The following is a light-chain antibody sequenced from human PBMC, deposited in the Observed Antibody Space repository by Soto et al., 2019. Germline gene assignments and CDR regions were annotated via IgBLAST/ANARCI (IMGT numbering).Light chain of an antibody. Sequence: EIDLTQSPATLSVSPVEISTLSFRASQSVSSYLAWYQQKPGQAPRLLIYGASTRATGIPVRFSGSGFGTEFTLTISSLQSEDFAVYYCQQYKNWPLFGQGTRLEIK. J-gene: IGKJ5*01. CDR1: QSVSSY. CDR2: GAS. V-gene: IGKV3-15*01. CDR3: QQYKNWPL.